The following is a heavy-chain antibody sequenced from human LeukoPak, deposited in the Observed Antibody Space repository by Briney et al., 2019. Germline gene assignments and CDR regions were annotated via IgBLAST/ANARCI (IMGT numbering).Heavy chain of an antibody. CDR3: ARGYYYDSSGYWAPFDY. V-gene: IGHV3-7*01. CDR2: VNQAGTEK. J-gene: IGHJ4*02. CDR1: GFTFSSQW. Sequence: GGSLRLSCAASGFTFSSQWMSWVRQAPGKGLEWVANVNQAGTEKYYVDSVKGRFTISRDNAENSLYLQMNSLRAEDTAVYYCARGYYYDSSGYWAPFDYWGQGTLVTVSS. D-gene: IGHD3-22*01.